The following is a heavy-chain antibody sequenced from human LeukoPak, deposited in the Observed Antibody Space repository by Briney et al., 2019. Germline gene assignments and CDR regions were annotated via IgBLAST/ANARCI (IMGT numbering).Heavy chain of an antibody. V-gene: IGHV4-39*07. CDR2: IYYSGNT. Sequence: SETLSLTCTVSGGSISSSGDYWGWVRQPPGKGLEWIGSIYYSGNTYDNPSLKSRVTISVDTSKNQFSLKLSSVTAADTAVYYCARAYCSGGSCPYYMDVWGKGTTVTVSS. J-gene: IGHJ6*03. CDR3: ARAYCSGGSCPYYMDV. D-gene: IGHD2-15*01. CDR1: GGSISSSGDY.